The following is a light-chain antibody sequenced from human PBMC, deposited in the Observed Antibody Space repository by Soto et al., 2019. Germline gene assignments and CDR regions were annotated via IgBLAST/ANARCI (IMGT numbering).Light chain of an antibody. CDR1: SSDVGSYNL. Sequence: QSALTQPASVSGSPGQSITISCTGTSSDVGSYNLVSWYQQHPGKAPKLMIYEVSKRPSGVSNRFSGSKSGNTASLTISGLQAEDEADYYCGSYAGSSPYVFGTGTTLPVL. CDR2: EVS. CDR3: GSYAGSSPYV. J-gene: IGLJ1*01. V-gene: IGLV2-23*02.